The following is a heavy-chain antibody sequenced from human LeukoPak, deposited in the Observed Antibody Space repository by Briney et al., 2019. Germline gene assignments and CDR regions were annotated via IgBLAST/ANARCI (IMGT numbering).Heavy chain of an antibody. CDR3: AKGTSSYYYDSSGYCDY. CDR2: ISGSGGST. V-gene: IGHV3-23*01. D-gene: IGHD3-22*01. Sequence: GGSLRLSCSASGFTFKSYAMHWVRQAPGKGLEWVSAISGSGGSTYYADSVKGRFTISRDNSKNTLYLQMNSLRAEDTAVYYCAKGTSSYYYDSSGYCDYWGQGTLVTVSS. CDR1: GFTFKSYA. J-gene: IGHJ4*02.